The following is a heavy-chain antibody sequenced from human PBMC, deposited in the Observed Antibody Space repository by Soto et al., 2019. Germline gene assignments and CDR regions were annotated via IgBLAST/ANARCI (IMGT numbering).Heavy chain of an antibody. CDR2: TYYRSRWYN. D-gene: IGHD3-3*01. J-gene: IGHJ6*02. CDR1: GDSVSSNSAA. Sequence: SQTLSLTCAISGDSVSSNSAAWNWIRRSPSGGLEWLGRTYYRSRWYNDYAVSVRSRITINPDTSKNQFSLKLSSVTAADTAVYYCARARAGTIFGVVTNYYYGMDVWGQGTTVTVSS. CDR3: ARARAGTIFGVVTNYYYGMDV. V-gene: IGHV6-1*01.